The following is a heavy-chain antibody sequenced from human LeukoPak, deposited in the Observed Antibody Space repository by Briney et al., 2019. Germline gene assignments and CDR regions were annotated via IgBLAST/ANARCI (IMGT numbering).Heavy chain of an antibody. CDR2: IYPGTSDT. CDR3: ARRMIAAAGTFFDY. J-gene: IGHJ4*02. D-gene: IGHD6-13*01. V-gene: IGHV5-51*01. Sequence: GESLKISCKASGYVFTSYWIGWVRQMPGRGLEWMGIIYPGTSDTRYSPSFQGHVTISADKSISTAYLQWSSLKASDTAMYYCARRMIAAAGTFFDYWGQGTLVTVSS. CDR1: GYVFTSYW.